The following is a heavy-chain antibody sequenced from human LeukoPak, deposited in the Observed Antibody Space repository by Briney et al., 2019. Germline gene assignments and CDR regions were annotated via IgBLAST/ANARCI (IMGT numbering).Heavy chain of an antibody. D-gene: IGHD3-10*01. V-gene: IGHV4-59*04. CDR1: GGSIGSYY. Sequence: PSETLSLTCTVSGGSIGSYYWSWIRQPPGKGLECIGYIYYSGSTYCNPSLKSRVTVSVDTSKSQFSLKLRSVTAADTAVYYCALLWFGESNWFDPWGQGTLVTVSS. J-gene: IGHJ5*02. CDR3: ALLWFGESNWFDP. CDR2: IYYSGST.